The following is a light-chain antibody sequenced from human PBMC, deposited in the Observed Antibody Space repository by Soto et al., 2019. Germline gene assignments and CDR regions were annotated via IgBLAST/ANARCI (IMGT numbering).Light chain of an antibody. CDR2: AAS. CDR3: QQLFDSPIT. V-gene: IGKV1-9*01. CDR1: QVISTS. Sequence: DLQLTHSPSFLSTSIIYSVTSTCRARQVISTSLAWYQVKPGKAPKLLIYAASTLESGVPSRFSATVSGTEFSLTITSLQPEDFATYYCQQLFDSPITFGQGTRLEIK. J-gene: IGKJ5*01.